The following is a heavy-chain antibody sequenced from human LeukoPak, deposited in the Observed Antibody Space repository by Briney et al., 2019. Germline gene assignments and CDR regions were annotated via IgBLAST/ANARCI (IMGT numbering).Heavy chain of an antibody. V-gene: IGHV1-69*04. Sequence: SVKVSCKASGGTFSSYAISWVRQAPGQGLEWMGRIIPILGIANYAQKFQGRVTITADKSTSTAYMELSSLRSEDTAVYYCARDNRGGSWYRAYYYYYGMDVWGQGTTVTVSS. CDR2: IIPILGIA. CDR1: GGTFSSYA. D-gene: IGHD6-13*01. J-gene: IGHJ6*02. CDR3: ARDNRGGSWYRAYYYYYGMDV.